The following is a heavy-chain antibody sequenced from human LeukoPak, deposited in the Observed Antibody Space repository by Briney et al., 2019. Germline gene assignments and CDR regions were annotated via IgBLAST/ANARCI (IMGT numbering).Heavy chain of an antibody. J-gene: IGHJ4*02. CDR2: ISWNSGSI. CDR3: AKDERNWNYNLASQTYD. D-gene: IGHD1-7*01. Sequence: GGSLRLSCAASGFTFDDYAMHWVGQAPGKGLEWVSGISWNSGSIGYADSVKGRFTVSRDNSKNTLYLQMSSLRAEDTAVYYCAKDERNWNYNLASQTYDWGQGTLVTVSS. V-gene: IGHV3-9*01. CDR1: GFTFDDYA.